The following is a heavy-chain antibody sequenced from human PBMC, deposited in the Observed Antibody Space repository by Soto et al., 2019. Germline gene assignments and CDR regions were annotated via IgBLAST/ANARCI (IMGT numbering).Heavy chain of an antibody. J-gene: IGHJ6*02. CDR3: VLVDNYVTPTPQDV. Sequence: QVQLVQSGDEVKKPGASVKVSCKASGYIFVNYGIAWVRQAPGQGLEWMGWISPYTGNTHSATKVQGRLTMTTDTSTGTAYMDLGSQTSDDTAVYYCVLVDNYVTPTPQDVWGQGTTVTVSS. CDR2: ISPYTGNT. CDR1: GYIFVNYG. V-gene: IGHV1-18*01. D-gene: IGHD3-16*01.